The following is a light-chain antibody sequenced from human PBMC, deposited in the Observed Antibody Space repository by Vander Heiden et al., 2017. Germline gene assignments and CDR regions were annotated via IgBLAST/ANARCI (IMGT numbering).Light chain of an antibody. J-gene: IGKJ1*01. CDR1: QSVSIN. Sequence: EIVMTQSPATLSVSPGERVTLSCRASQSVSINLAWYQQKPGQAPRLLIYVASTRATCIPARFSGSGSGTEFTLTISSLQSDDSAVYYCQHENNWPRTFGQGTKVEIK. V-gene: IGKV3D-15*01. CDR2: VAS. CDR3: QHENNWPRT.